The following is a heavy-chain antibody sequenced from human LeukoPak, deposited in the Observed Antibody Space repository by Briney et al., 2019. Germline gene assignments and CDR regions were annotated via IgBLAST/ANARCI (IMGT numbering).Heavy chain of an antibody. J-gene: IGHJ6*03. CDR3: ARAAGDYGDYDYFYYMDV. Sequence: GASVKVSCKASGYTFTTYGISWVRQAPGQGLEWMGWISTYNDNTNYAQKFQGRVTMTRDTSISTAYMELNTLRSDDTAMYYCARAAGDYGDYDYFYYMDVWGKGTTVTISS. CDR2: ISTYNDNT. V-gene: IGHV1-18*01. CDR1: GYTFTTYG. D-gene: IGHD4-17*01.